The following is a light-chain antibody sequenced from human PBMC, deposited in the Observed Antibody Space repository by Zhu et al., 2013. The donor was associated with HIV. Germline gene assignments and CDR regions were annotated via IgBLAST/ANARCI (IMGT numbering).Light chain of an antibody. J-gene: IGKJ1*01. CDR1: ESLLHRNGHNY. Sequence: EIVMTQSPLSLSVTPGEAASISCRSSESLLHRNGHNYLDWYLQKPGQSPHLLIYLGSTRASGVPDRFSGSGSGTDFTLKISRVEAEDVGVYYCMQALQTPWTFGQGTKVEIK. V-gene: IGKV2-28*01. CDR2: LGS. CDR3: MQALQTPWT.